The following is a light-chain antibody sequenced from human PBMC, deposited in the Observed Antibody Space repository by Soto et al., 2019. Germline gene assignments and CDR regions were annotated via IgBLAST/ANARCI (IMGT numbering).Light chain of an antibody. J-gene: IGKJ1*01. V-gene: IGKV3-20*01. CDR2: GAS. CDR1: QSVTVNY. Sequence: TLAPGTLSLSPGERATLSCRASQSVTVNYLAWYRQKPGQAPRLLIFGASSRATGIPDRFSGSGSGTDFTLTISRLEPEDFAVYYCQHYLNSPWAFGQGTKVEIK. CDR3: QHYLNSPWA.